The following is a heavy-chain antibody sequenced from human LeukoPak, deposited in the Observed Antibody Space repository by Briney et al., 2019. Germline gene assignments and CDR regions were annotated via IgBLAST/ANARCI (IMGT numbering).Heavy chain of an antibody. J-gene: IGHJ4*02. D-gene: IGHD4-17*01. CDR2: IRYDGSNK. V-gene: IGHV3-30*02. CDR1: GFTFSSYS. Sequence: GGSLRLSCAASGFTFSSYSMNWVRQAPGKGLEWVAFIRYDGSNKYYADSVKGRFTISRDISKNAVYLQMNSLRAEDTAVYYCARDSYGDANFGSWGQGTLVTVSS. CDR3: ARDSYGDANFGS.